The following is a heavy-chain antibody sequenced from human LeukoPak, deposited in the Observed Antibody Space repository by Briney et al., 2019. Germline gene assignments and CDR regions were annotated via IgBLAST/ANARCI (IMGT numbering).Heavy chain of an antibody. V-gene: IGHV5-51*01. CDR3: ARSIEMATITFDY. CDR2: IYPGDSDT. J-gene: IGHJ4*02. CDR1: GYSFTSYW. Sequence: GESLKISWKGSGYSFTSYWIGWVRQMPGKGLEWRGIIYPGDSDTRYSPSFQGQVTISPDKSISTAYLQWSSLKASDTAMYYCARSIEMATITFDYWGQGTLVTVSS. D-gene: IGHD5-24*01.